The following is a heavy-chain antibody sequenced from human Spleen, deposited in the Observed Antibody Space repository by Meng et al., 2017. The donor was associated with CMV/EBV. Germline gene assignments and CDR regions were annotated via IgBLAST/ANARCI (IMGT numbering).Heavy chain of an antibody. Sequence: SETLSLTCAVYGGSFSGYYWSWIRQPPGKGLEWIGEINHSGSTNYNPSLKGRVTISIDTSTNQCSLKLSSATAADTAVYYCAPRQLIYRFWFHPRGQATLVTVSS. J-gene: IGHJ5*02. CDR2: INHSGST. D-gene: IGHD3-16*02. CDR3: APRQLIYRFWFHP. V-gene: IGHV4-34*01. CDR1: GGSFSGYY.